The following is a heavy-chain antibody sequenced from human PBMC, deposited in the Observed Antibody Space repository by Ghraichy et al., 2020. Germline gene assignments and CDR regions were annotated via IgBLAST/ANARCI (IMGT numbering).Heavy chain of an antibody. V-gene: IGHV1-18*01. CDR1: GYTFTSYG. CDR2: ISAYNGNT. J-gene: IGHJ4*02. CDR3: ARDRRRYCGGDCYPDY. D-gene: IGHD2-21*02. Sequence: ASVKVSCKASGYTFTSYGISWVRQAPGQGLEWMGWISAYNGNTNYAQKLQGRVTMTTDTSTSTAYMELRSLRSDDTAVYYCARDRRRYCGGDCYPDYWGQGTLVTVSS.